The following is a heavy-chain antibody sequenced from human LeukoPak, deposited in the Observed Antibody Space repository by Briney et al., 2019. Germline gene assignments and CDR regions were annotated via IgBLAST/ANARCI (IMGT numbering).Heavy chain of an antibody. CDR1: GFTFTKAW. D-gene: IGHD6-13*01. V-gene: IGHV3-15*01. CDR2: IKSKTDGGTT. J-gene: IGHJ1*01. Sequence: GGSLRLSCASSGFTFTKAWMSWVGQAPGKGLEWVGRIKSKTDGGTTDYAAPVKGRCTISRDDSKTTLYLQMNSLKSEDTAVYYCTTVRGSSYQYFQRWGQGTLVTVSS. CDR3: TTVRGSSYQYFQR.